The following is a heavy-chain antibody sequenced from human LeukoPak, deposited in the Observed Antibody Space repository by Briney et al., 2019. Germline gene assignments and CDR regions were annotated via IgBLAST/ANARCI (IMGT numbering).Heavy chain of an antibody. CDR1: GFTFSSYS. CDR2: IGSSSSYI. CDR3: ARPPVRGVTSAILY. Sequence: GESLKISCAASGFTFSSYSMNWVRQAPGKGLEWVSSIGSSSSYIYYADSVKGRFTISRDNAKNSLYLQMNSLRAEDTAVYYCARPPVRGVTSAILYWGQGTLVTVSS. V-gene: IGHV3-21*01. J-gene: IGHJ4*02. D-gene: IGHD3-10*01.